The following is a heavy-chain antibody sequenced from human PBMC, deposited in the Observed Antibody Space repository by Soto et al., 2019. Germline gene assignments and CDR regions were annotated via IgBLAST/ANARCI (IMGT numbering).Heavy chain of an antibody. V-gene: IGHV4-31*03. Sequence: QVQLQESGPGLVKPSQTLSLTCTVSGGSISSGGYYWSWIRQHPGKGLEWIGYIYYSGSTYYNPFLKSRVNKLVNTAXNQFSMKMSSVTAEDTAVYYCARGRSNTSPCPIGYWGQGTLVIVYS. J-gene: IGHJ4*02. D-gene: IGHD3-10*01. CDR3: ARGRSNTSPCPIGY. CDR1: GGSISSGGYY. CDR2: IYYSGST.